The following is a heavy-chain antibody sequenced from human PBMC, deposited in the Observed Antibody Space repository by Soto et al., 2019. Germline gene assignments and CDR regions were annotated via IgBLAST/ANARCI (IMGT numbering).Heavy chain of an antibody. CDR3: ARGRLEGWYELAFYI. D-gene: IGHD6-19*01. Sequence: ASETLSLTCTVSGGSISSYYWSWIRQPPGKGLEWIGYIYYSGSTNYNPSLKSRVTISVDTSKNQFSLKLSSVTAADTAVYYCARGRLEGWYELAFYIWGQGTMVTVSS. V-gene: IGHV4-59*01. CDR2: IYYSGST. CDR1: GGSISSYY. J-gene: IGHJ3*02.